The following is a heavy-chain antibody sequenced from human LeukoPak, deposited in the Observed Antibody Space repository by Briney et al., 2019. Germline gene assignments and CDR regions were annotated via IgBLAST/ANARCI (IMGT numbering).Heavy chain of an antibody. D-gene: IGHD3-22*01. CDR2: ISNDGGGK. CDR1: GFIFNNFG. J-gene: IGHJ5*02. V-gene: IGHV3-23*01. CDR3: AKGSSGYFADL. Sequence: PGGSLRLSCTSSGFIFNNFGLMWVRQAPGKGLEWVSAISNDGGGKTYADFVKGRFTISRDNSKNTLFLQMNSLRAEDTAVYYCAKGSSGYFADLWGQGTLVTVSS.